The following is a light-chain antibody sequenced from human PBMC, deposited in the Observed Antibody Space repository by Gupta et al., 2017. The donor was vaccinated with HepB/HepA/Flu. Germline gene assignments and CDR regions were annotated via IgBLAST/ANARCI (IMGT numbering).Light chain of an antibody. CDR3: ETWDSNIWV. Sequence: QLMVTQSSSASASLGSSVKLTCTLSSGYSHYSIGWHQQQPGKAPRFLMKVDSSGRYNKGSGMPYLFSGSSSAAERYLTISNLQSEDEADYSCETWDSNIWVFGGGTKLTVL. J-gene: IGLJ3*02. CDR1: SGYSHYS. V-gene: IGLV4-60*03. CDR2: VDSSGRY.